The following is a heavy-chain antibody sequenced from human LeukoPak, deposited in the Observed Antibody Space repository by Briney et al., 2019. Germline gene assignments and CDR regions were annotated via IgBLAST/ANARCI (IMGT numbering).Heavy chain of an antibody. CDR1: GASVNSGSHY. V-gene: IGHV4-34*01. CDR2: INHSGST. J-gene: IGHJ6*02. CDR3: ARAHLLAYCGGDCYWGGYYYYGMDV. Sequence: SETLSLTCTVSGASVNSGSHYWSWIRQPPGKGLEWIGEINHSGSTNYNPSLKSRVTISVDTSKNQFSLKLSSVTAADTAVYYCARAHLLAYCGGDCYWGGYYYYGMDVWGQGTTVTVSS. D-gene: IGHD2-21*02.